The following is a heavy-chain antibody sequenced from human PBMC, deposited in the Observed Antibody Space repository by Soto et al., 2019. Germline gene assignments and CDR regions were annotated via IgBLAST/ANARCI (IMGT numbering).Heavy chain of an antibody. CDR1: GYTFTSYG. J-gene: IGHJ3*02. V-gene: IGHV1-18*01. CDR2: ISAYSHNT. CDR3: ARDKYGSISFPSYDAIHI. Sequence: QVQLVQSGAEVKKPGASVKVSCKASGYTFTSYGISWVRQAPGQGLEWMAWISAYSHNTNYAQKFQGRVTMTTDTSTSTAYMELRSLRSDDTAVYYCARDKYGSISFPSYDAIHIWGQGTMVTVSS. D-gene: IGHD3-10*01.